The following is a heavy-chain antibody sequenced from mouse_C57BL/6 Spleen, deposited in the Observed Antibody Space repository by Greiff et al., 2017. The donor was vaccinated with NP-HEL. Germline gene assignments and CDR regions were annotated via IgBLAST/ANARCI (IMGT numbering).Heavy chain of an antibody. D-gene: IGHD1-1*01. J-gene: IGHJ4*01. CDR2: ISSGGVYN. CDR1: GFTFSSYA. CDR3: TRDDYGY. V-gene: IGHV5-9-1*02. Sequence: EVKLVESGEGLVKPGGSLKLSCAASGFTFSSYAMSWVRQTPEKRLEWVAYISSGGVYNYYADTVKGRFTISRVNARNTLYLQMSSLKSEDTAMYYCTRDDYGYWGQGTSVTVSS.